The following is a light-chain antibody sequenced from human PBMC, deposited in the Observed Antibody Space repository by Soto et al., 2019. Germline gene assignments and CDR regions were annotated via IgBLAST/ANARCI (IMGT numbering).Light chain of an antibody. CDR2: GAS. CDR3: QHYGNSPPAYT. Sequence: EIVLTQSPGTLSLSPGERATLSCRASQSVSSSFLAWYQQRPGQAPRLLIFGASYRASGIPDRFSGSGSGTDFALTISRLEPEDFAGYYCQHYGNSPPAYTFGPGTNVD. CDR1: QSVSSSF. V-gene: IGKV3-20*01. J-gene: IGKJ3*01.